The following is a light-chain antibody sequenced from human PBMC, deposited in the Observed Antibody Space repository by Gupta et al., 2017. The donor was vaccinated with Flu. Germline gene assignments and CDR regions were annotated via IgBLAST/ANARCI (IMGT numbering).Light chain of an antibody. Sequence: EIVLTQSPGTLSLSPGERATLSCRASENVSSSYLAWYQQKPGQAPRLLIYGASSRATGIPDRFSGSGSGTDFTLTISRLEPEDFAVYYCQQYGSSPRTFGQGTNLEIK. CDR2: GAS. V-gene: IGKV3-20*01. CDR3: QQYGSSPRT. J-gene: IGKJ2*01. CDR1: ENVSSSY.